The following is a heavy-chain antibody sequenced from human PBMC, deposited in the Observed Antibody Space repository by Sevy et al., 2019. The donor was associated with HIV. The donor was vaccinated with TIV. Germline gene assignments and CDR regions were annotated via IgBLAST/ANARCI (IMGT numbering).Heavy chain of an antibody. J-gene: IGHJ4*02. CDR1: GDSISSSNFY. V-gene: IGHV4-39*01. Sequence: SETLSLTCTVSGDSISSSNFYWGWIRQPPGKGLEWIGSIYYSGSTYYNPSLKRRVTISVDTSKDQFSLKLRSVTAADTAVYSCARLFRASSRPPSDYWGQGTLVTDSS. CDR2: IYYSGST. D-gene: IGHD2-2*01. CDR3: ARLFRASSRPPSDY.